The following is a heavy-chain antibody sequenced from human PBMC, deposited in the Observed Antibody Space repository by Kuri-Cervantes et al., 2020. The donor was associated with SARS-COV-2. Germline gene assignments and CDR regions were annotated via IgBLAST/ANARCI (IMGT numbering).Heavy chain of an antibody. CDR2: ISDSGGST. D-gene: IGHD1-1*01. Sequence: LTCAASGFTFSGYAMSWVRQAPGKGLEWVSAISDSGGSTYYADSVKGRFTISRDNSKNTPYLQMNTLSAEDTAVYYCAKDNSENGRGYWYFDLWGRGTLVTVSS. CDR1: GFTFSGYA. CDR3: AKDNSENGRGYWYFDL. J-gene: IGHJ2*01. V-gene: IGHV3-23*01.